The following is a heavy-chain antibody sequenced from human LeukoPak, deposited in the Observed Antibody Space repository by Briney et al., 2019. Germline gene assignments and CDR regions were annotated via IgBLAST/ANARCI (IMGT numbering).Heavy chain of an antibody. CDR1: GYSFTNYW. CDR3: ARPSAYGEDAFDV. CDR2: IYPIYSDT. J-gene: IGHJ3*01. D-gene: IGHD2-21*01. Sequence: GESLKISCKGSGYSFTNYWIGWVRQVPGKGLEWMGIIYPIYSDTRYSPSFRGQVTFSADKSISTAYLQWSSLKASDTAMYYCARPSAYGEDAFDVWGQGTMVTVSS. V-gene: IGHV5-51*01.